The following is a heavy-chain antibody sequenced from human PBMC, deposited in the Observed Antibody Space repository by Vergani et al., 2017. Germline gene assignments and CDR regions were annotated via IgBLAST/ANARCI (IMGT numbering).Heavy chain of an antibody. CDR3: ARKPLVYGDYRDYYYYGMDV. CDR1: GFTFTSYH. J-gene: IGHJ6*02. CDR2: IDPNSVDT. D-gene: IGHD4-17*01. Sequence: QVQLVQSGAEVKKPGASVRVSCKASGFTFTSYHIHWVRQAPGQGLDWLGRIDPNSVDTRYSQRFQDRVTITRDTSINTAYMELSRLRSDDTAVYYCARKPLVYGDYRDYYYYGMDVWGQGTTVTVSS. V-gene: IGHV1-2*06.